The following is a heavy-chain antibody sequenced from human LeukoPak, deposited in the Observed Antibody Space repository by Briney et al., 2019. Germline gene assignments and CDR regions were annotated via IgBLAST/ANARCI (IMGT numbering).Heavy chain of an antibody. CDR1: GYTFTSYG. CDR2: ISAYNGNT. D-gene: IGHD3-16*02. Sequence: GASVKVSCTASGYTFTSYGISWVRQAPGQGLEWMGWISAYNGNTNYEQKLQGRVTMTTDTSTSTAYQELRSLRSDDTAVYYCARDIALDYYFWGSYRFACDIWGQGTMVTVSS. J-gene: IGHJ3*02. V-gene: IGHV1-18*01. CDR3: ARDIALDYYFWGSYRFACDI.